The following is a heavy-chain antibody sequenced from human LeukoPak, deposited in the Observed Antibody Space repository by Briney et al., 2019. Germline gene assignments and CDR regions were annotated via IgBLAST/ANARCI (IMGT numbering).Heavy chain of an antibody. J-gene: IGHJ4*02. D-gene: IGHD6-6*01. Sequence: PGGSLRLSCTVSGFTVSSNSMHWVRQAPGKGLEWVSLISWDGGSTYYADSVKGRFTISRDNSKNSLYLQMNSLRTEDTALYYCAKDRGKYSSSVLFDYWGQGTLVTVSS. V-gene: IGHV3-43*01. CDR2: ISWDGGST. CDR1: GFTVSSNS. CDR3: AKDRGKYSSSVLFDY.